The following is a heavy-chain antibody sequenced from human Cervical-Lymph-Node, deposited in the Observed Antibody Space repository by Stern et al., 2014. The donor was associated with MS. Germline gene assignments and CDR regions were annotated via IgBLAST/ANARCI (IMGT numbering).Heavy chain of an antibody. J-gene: IGHJ5*02. CDR2: IIPFVGTGTV. CDR3: ARGAGDNWFDP. V-gene: IGHV1-69*06. Sequence: VQLVASGADVKKPGSSVRVSCKASGGISWLRQAPGQGLEWMGGIIPFVGTGTVNYAQNFQGRLTIIAATSRNPPYMRLGSRGLDDTAVYYCARGAGDNWFDPWGQGTLVSVSS. CDR1: GG. D-gene: IGHD3-10*01.